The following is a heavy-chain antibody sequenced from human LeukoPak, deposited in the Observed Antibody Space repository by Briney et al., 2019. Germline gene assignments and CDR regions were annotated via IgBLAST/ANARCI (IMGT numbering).Heavy chain of an antibody. Sequence: GGSLRLSCAASGFTFSSYSMNWVRQAPGKGLEWVSYISSSSSTIYYADSVKGRFTISRDNAKNSLYLQMNSLRAEDTAVYYCARDRAYYDSSGYLDYWGQGTLVTVSS. CDR2: ISSSSSTI. D-gene: IGHD3-22*01. CDR3: ARDRAYYDSSGYLDY. J-gene: IGHJ4*02. CDR1: GFTFSSYS. V-gene: IGHV3-48*01.